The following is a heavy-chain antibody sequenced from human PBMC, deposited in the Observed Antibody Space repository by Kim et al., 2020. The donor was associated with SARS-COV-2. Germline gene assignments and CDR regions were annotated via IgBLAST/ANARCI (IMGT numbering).Heavy chain of an antibody. Sequence: ASVKVSCKASGYTFTGYYMHWVRQAPGQGLEWMGWINPNSGGTNYAQKFQGRVTMTRDTSISTAYMELSRLRSDDTAVYYCARGKVRAVPGSWYFDYWGQGALVTVS. J-gene: IGHJ4*02. CDR3: ARGKVRAVPGSWYFDY. V-gene: IGHV1-2*02. D-gene: IGHD2-2*01. CDR1: GYTFTGYY. CDR2: INPNSGGT.